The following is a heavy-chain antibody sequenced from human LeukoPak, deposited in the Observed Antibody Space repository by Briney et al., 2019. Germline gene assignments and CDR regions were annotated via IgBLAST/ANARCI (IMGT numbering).Heavy chain of an antibody. CDR1: GFSFSTYA. CDR3: TRDPNCTGGSCYGNDY. Sequence: GGSLRLSCAASGFSFSTYAMTWVRQAPGKGLEWVSAISGSGDNTYYADSVKGRFTISRDDSKSTLYLQMNSPRADGTAVYYCTRDPNCTGGSCYGNDYWGQGTLVTVSS. V-gene: IGHV3-23*01. CDR2: ISGSGDNT. D-gene: IGHD2-15*01. J-gene: IGHJ4*02.